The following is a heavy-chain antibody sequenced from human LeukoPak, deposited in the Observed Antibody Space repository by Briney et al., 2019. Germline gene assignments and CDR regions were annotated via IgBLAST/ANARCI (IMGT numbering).Heavy chain of an antibody. V-gene: IGHV3-33*08. CDR1: GFTFSSYG. J-gene: IGHJ6*02. D-gene: IGHD2-2*01. CDR3: ARDFTRGVVPPTGYGMDV. Sequence: PGGSLRLSCAASGFTFSSYGMHWVRQAPGKGLEWVAVIWYDGSNKYYADSVKGRFTISRDNSKNTLYLQMNSLRAEDTAVYYCARDFTRGVVPPTGYGMDVWGQGTTVTVSS. CDR2: IWYDGSNK.